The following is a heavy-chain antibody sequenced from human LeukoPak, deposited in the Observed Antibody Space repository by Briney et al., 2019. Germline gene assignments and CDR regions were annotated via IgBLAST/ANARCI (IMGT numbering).Heavy chain of an antibody. V-gene: IGHV3-23*01. CDR2: ISGSGGST. Sequence: GGSLRLSCAASGFTFSSYAMSWVRQAPGKGLEWVSAISGSGGSTYYADSVKGRFTISRDNSKNTLYLQMNSLRAEDTAVYYCAKGRGSVPIRGRLDYWGQGTLVTVSS. J-gene: IGHJ4*02. D-gene: IGHD3-16*01. CDR1: GFTFSSYA. CDR3: AKGRGSVPIRGRLDY.